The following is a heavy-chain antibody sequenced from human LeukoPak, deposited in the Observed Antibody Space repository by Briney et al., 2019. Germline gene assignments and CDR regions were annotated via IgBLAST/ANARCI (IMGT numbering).Heavy chain of an antibody. Sequence: ASETLSLTCTVSGGSVSSGNYYWTWIRQPAGKGLEWIGRIYTSGNTNHNPSLKSRVTISIDASKNQFSLRLSSVTAADTAVYYCTKGGELMNYWGQGTLVTVSS. D-gene: IGHD1-26*01. CDR3: TKGGELMNY. CDR1: GGSVSSGNYY. CDR2: IYTSGNT. V-gene: IGHV4-61*02. J-gene: IGHJ4*02.